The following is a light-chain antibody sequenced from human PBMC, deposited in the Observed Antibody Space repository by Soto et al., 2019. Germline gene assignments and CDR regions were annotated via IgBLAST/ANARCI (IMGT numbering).Light chain of an antibody. J-gene: IGKJ3*01. V-gene: IGKV1-39*01. CDR2: AAS. CDR3: HQSYSTPLT. Sequence: DIQMTQPPSSLSASVGDRVTITCRARQSISSYFNWYQQKPGKAPKLLIYAASRSQSGVPSRFSGSGSGTDFTLPISSLQPEDFATYYCHQSYSTPLTFGPGTKGDIK. CDR1: QSISSY.